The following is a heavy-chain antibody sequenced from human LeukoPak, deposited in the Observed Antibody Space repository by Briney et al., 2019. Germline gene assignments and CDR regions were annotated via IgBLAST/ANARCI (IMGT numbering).Heavy chain of an antibody. V-gene: IGHV3-64*01. CDR2: ISSNGGST. Sequence: GGSLRLSCAASGFTFSSYAMHWVRQAPGKGLEYVSAISSNGGSTYYANSVKGRFTISRDNSKNTLYLQMGSLRAEEMAVYYCARSGTSVGATIDYWGQGTLVTVSS. D-gene: IGHD1-26*01. J-gene: IGHJ4*02. CDR3: ARSGTSVGATIDY. CDR1: GFTFSSYA.